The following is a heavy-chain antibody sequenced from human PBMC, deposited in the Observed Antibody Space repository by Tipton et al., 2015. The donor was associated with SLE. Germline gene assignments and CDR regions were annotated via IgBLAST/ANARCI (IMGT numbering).Heavy chain of an antibody. Sequence: TLSLTCTVSGGSISSGGYYWSWIRQHPGKGLEWIGYIYYSGSTYYNPSLKSRVTIPVDTSKNQFSLKLSSVTAADTAVYYCAGAVCRNYFDYWGQGPLVTVSS. D-gene: IGHD3-16*01. V-gene: IGHV4-31*03. CDR1: GGSISSGGYY. J-gene: IGHJ4*02. CDR2: IYYSGST. CDR3: AGAVCRNYFDY.